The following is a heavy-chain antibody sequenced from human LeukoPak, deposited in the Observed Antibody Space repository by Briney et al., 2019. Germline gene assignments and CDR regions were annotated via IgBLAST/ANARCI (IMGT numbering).Heavy chain of an antibody. CDR1: GGSITGYY. J-gene: IGHJ5*02. CDR3: ARLTKFLTTYYPTP. V-gene: IGHV4-59*08. CDR2: IFSSGST. Sequence: PSETLSLTCTVSGGSITGYYWSWIRQPPGKGLEWVGYIFSSGSTNYNPSLKSRVTISLDTSKSQFSLKLLSVTASDTAVYYCARLTKFLTTYYPTPWGQGTLVTVSS. D-gene: IGHD2/OR15-2a*01.